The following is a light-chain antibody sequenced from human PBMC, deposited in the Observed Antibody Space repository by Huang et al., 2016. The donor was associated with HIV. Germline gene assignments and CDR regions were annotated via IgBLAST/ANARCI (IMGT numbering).Light chain of an antibody. CDR2: GAS. CDR3: QQYLSSPLT. CDR1: QNITNNY. J-gene: IGKJ4*01. V-gene: IGKV3-20*01. Sequence: DIVLTQSPGTLSLSPGARAALSCRASQNITNNYLAWYQQRSGQAPRLLIYGASNRARDIPDRFSGSGSGTDFTLIINRLEPQDSAVYYCQQYLSSPLTFGGGTNVEIK.